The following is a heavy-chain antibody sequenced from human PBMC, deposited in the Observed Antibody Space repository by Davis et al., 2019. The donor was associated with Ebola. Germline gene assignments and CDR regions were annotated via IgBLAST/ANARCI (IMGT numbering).Heavy chain of an antibody. CDR1: GGTFSKYT. CDR2: IVPIFGTT. CDR3: ARHAQNRDGYNYNYFDL. J-gene: IGHJ4*02. V-gene: IGHV1-69*13. D-gene: IGHD5-24*01. Sequence: AASVKVSCKASGGTFSKYTFSWVRQAPGHGLEWMGGIVPIFGTTNYAQKFQGRVTIIADESTSAAYMEVSSLRFEDTAVYYCARHAQNRDGYNYNYFDLWGQGTLVTVSS.